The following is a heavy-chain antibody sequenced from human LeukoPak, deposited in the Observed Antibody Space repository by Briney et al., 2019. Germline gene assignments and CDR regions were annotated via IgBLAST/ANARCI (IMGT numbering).Heavy chain of an antibody. J-gene: IGHJ6*02. D-gene: IGHD3-9*01. V-gene: IGHV1-2*02. CDR3: ARDLPDILTGGPYGMDV. CDR1: GYTFTGYY. Sequence: GASVKVSCKASGYTFTGYYMHWVRQAPGQGLEWMGWINPNSGGTNYAQRFQGRVTMTRDTSISTAYMELSRLRSDDTAVYYCARDLPDILTGGPYGMDVWGQGTTVTVSS. CDR2: INPNSGGT.